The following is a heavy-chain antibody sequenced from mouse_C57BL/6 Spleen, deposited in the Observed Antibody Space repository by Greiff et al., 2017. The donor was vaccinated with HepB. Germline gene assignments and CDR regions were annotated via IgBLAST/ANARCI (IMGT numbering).Heavy chain of an antibody. Sequence: QVQLQQSGAELVRPGSSVKLSCKASGYTFTSYWMHWVKQRPIQGLEWIGNIDPSDSETHYNQKFKDKATLTVDKSSSTAYMQLSSLTSEDSAVYYCARRDDGYSSFAYWGQGTLVTVSA. CDR1: GYTFTSYW. CDR2: IDPSDSET. CDR3: ARRDDGYSSFAY. D-gene: IGHD2-3*01. V-gene: IGHV1-52*01. J-gene: IGHJ3*01.